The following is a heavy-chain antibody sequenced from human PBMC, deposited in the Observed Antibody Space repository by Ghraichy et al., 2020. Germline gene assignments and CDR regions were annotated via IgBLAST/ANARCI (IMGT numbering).Heavy chain of an antibody. V-gene: IGHV3-74*01. Sequence: SCAASGCTFSDYWMHWVRQAPGKGLVWFSRVNSDGSSTSYADSLKGRFTISRDNDKNTMYLQMNSLRAEDTAVYYCTRDRAYGGMDVWGQGTTVTVSS. J-gene: IGHJ6*02. CDR3: TRDRAYGGMDV. D-gene: IGHD3-10*01. CDR2: VNSDGSST. CDR1: GCTFSDYW.